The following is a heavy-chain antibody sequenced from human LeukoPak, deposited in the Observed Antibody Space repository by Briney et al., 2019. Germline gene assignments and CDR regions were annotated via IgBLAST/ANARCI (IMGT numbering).Heavy chain of an antibody. Sequence: SETLSLTCTVSGYSISSGYYWGWIRQPPGKGLEWIGSIYHSGSTYYNPSLKSRVTISVDTSKNQFSLKLGSVTAADTAVYYCARVTAPKPANWFDPWGQGTLVTVSS. CDR2: IYHSGST. D-gene: IGHD5-18*01. J-gene: IGHJ5*02. V-gene: IGHV4-38-2*02. CDR3: ARVTAPKPANWFDP. CDR1: GYSISSGYY.